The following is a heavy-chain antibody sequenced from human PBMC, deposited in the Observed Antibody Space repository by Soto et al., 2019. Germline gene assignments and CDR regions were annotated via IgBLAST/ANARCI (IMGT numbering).Heavy chain of an antibody. CDR2: IIPILGIA. CDR1: GATFSRYT. J-gene: IGHJ4*02. Sequence: ASVKVSCKASGATFSRYTISWVRQAPGQGIEWMGRIIPILGIANYAQKFQGRVTITADKSTSTAYMELSSLRSEDTAVYYCARDTTYYYDSSGYYYVTDYWGQG. D-gene: IGHD3-22*01. V-gene: IGHV1-69*04. CDR3: ARDTTYYYDSSGYYYVTDY.